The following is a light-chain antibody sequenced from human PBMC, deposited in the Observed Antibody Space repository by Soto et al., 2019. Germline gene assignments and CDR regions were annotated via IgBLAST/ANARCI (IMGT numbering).Light chain of an antibody. Sequence: QSVLTQPPSASGSPGQSVTISCTGTSSDVGGYNYVSWYQQHPGKAPKLMIFEVTNRPSGVPDRLSGSKSGNTASLTVSGPRAEEKADYYCSSYAGTNNFYFFGPGTRVPVL. CDR2: EVT. V-gene: IGLV2-8*01. J-gene: IGLJ1*01. CDR3: SSYAGTNNFYF. CDR1: SSDVGGYNY.